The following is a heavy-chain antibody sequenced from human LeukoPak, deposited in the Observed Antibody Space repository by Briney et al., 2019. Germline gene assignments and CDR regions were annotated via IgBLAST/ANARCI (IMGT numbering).Heavy chain of an antibody. CDR2: VDHAGSGT. CDR3: ATDLG. J-gene: IGHJ4*02. D-gene: IGHD4-17*01. CDR1: GFTFSSYG. Sequence: PGRSLRLSCAASGFTFSSYGMHWVRQPPGKGLVWVSRVDHAGSGTAYADSVTGRFTISRDNAKNTVYLQMNSLRAEDTAVYYCATDLGWGQGTLVTVSS. V-gene: IGHV3-74*01.